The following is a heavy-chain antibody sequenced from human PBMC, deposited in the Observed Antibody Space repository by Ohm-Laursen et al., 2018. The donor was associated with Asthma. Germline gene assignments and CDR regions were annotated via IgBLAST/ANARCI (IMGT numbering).Heavy chain of an antibody. Sequence: SLRLSCSASGFTFSSYAMSWVRQAPGKGLEWVSAISGSGGSTYYADSVKGRFTISRDTSKNTLYLQMNSLRAEDTAVYYCARDPRSDYDFWSGYYYYWGQGTLVTVSS. V-gene: IGHV3-23*01. J-gene: IGHJ4*02. CDR3: ARDPRSDYDFWSGYYYY. CDR1: GFTFSSYA. D-gene: IGHD3-3*01. CDR2: ISGSGGST.